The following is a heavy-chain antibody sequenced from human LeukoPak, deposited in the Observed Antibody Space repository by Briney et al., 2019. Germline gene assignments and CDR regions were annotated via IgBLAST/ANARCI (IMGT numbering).Heavy chain of an antibody. J-gene: IGHJ4*02. CDR1: GYTFSRYG. D-gene: IGHD1-26*01. Sequence: GASVTVSCKTSGYTFSRYGFSWVRQAPGQGLEWIGWIGVFNGNRNYAKSVQGRITLIADTSTNTTYMELRSLTSDDTAVYFCGRDWDWHVQFWGQGTLITVSS. CDR2: IGVFNGNR. CDR3: GRDWDWHVQF. V-gene: IGHV1-18*01.